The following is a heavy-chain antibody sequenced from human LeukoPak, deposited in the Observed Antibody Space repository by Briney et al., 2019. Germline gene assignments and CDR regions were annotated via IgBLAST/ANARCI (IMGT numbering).Heavy chain of an antibody. Sequence: SETLSLTCTVSGGSVSSGSYYWSWNRQPPGKGLEWIGYIYYSGSTNYNPSLKSRVTISVDTSKNQFSLKLSSVTAADTAVYYCARDSLYCSSTSCYGDHYYYYYGMDVWGQGTTVTVSS. V-gene: IGHV4-61*01. D-gene: IGHD2-2*01. CDR1: GGSVSSGSYY. J-gene: IGHJ6*02. CDR2: IYYSGST. CDR3: ARDSLYCSSTSCYGDHYYYYYGMDV.